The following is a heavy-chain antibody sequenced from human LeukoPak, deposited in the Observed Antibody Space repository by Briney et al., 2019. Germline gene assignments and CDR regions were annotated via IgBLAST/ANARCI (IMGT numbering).Heavy chain of an antibody. CDR2: ISAYNGNT. D-gene: IGHD3-22*01. Sequence: ASVKVSCKASGYTFTSYGISWVRQGPGQGLEWMGWISAYNGNTNYAQKLQGRVTMTTDTSTSTAYMELRSLRSDDTAVYYCARDYMIVSGGGFDPWGQGTLVTVSS. CDR3: ARDYMIVSGGGFDP. V-gene: IGHV1-18*01. J-gene: IGHJ5*02. CDR1: GYTFTSYG.